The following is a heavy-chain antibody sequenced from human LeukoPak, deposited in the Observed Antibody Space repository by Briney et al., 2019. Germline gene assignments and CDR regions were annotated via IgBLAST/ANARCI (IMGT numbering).Heavy chain of an antibody. D-gene: IGHD2-8*01. V-gene: IGHV3-21*01. J-gene: IGHJ4*02. Sequence: PGGSLRLSCAASGFTFSSYSMNWVRQAPGKGLEWVSSISSSSYIYYADSVKGRFTISRDSAKNSLYLRMNSLRAEDTAVYYCARAPLTNEDYWGQGTLVTVSS. CDR1: GFTFSSYS. CDR2: ISSSSYI. CDR3: ARAPLTNEDY.